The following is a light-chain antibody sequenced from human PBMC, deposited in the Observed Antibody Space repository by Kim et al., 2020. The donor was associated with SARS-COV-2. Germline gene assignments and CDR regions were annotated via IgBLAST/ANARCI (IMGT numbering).Light chain of an antibody. Sequence: DRFTITFRAGQGVGIWLAWYQQKPGKAPKVLIYDASSLVSGVPSRFSVNGAEAQCTLTISSLQPDDYATYVCQQHKSNSWTFCQGTTV. J-gene: IGKJ1*01. CDR3: QQHKSNSWT. CDR2: DAS. V-gene: IGKV1-5*01. CDR1: QGVGIW.